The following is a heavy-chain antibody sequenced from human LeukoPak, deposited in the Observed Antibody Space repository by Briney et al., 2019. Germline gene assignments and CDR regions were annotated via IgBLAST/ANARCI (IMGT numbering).Heavy chain of an antibody. V-gene: IGHV4-38-2*01. CDR1: GYSISSGYY. CDR3: ARALRIAAAAYFDY. D-gene: IGHD6-13*01. Sequence: SETLSLTCAVSGYSISSGYYWGWIRQPPGKRLEWIGSIYHSGSTYYNPSLKSRVTISVDTSKNQFSLKLSSVTAADTAVYYCARALRIAAAAYFDYWGQGTLVTVSS. J-gene: IGHJ4*02. CDR2: IYHSGST.